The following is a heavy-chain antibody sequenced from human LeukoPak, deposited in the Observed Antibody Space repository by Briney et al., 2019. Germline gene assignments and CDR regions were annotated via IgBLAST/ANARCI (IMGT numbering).Heavy chain of an antibody. V-gene: IGHV4-34*01. CDR3: ARGLGEWRRVGRFVY. D-gene: IGHD3-16*01. CDR1: GGSFSGYY. Sequence: SETLSLTCAVYGGSFSGYYWSWIRQPPGKGLEWIGEINHSGSTNYNPSLKSRVTISVDTSKNQFSLKLSSVTAADTAVYYCARGLGEWRRVGRFVYCGQGTLVTVSS. CDR2: INHSGST. J-gene: IGHJ4*02.